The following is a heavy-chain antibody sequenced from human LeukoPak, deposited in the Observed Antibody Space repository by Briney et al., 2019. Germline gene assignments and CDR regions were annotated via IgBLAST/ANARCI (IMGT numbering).Heavy chain of an antibody. J-gene: IGHJ3*02. V-gene: IGHV4-34*01. Sequence: PSETLSLTCAVYGGSFSGYYWNWIRQPPGKGLEWIGEINHSGSTNYNSSLKGRVTISVDTSKNQFSLKLSSVTAADTAVYYCARDAFDIWGQGTMVTVSS. CDR2: INHSGST. CDR1: GGSFSGYY. CDR3: ARDAFDI.